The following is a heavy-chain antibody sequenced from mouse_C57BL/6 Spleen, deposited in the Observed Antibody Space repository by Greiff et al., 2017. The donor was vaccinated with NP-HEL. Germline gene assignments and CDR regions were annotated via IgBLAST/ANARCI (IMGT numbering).Heavy chain of an antibody. CDR1: GYTFTSYT. Sequence: QLQQSGAELARPGASVKMSCKASGYTFTSYTMHWVKQRPGQGLEWIGYINPSSGYTKYNQKFKDKATLTADKSSSTAYMQLSSLTSEDSAVYYCARSGVTTVVATDWYFDVWGTGTTVTVSS. V-gene: IGHV1-4*01. D-gene: IGHD1-1*01. CDR3: ARSGVTTVVATDWYFDV. CDR2: INPSSGYT. J-gene: IGHJ1*03.